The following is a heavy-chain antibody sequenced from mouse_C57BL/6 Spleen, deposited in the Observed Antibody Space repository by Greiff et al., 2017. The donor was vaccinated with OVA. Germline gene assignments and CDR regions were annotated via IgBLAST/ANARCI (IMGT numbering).Heavy chain of an antibody. D-gene: IGHD1-1*01. CDR1: GYTFTSYW. CDR2: INPSNGGT. V-gene: IGHV1-53*01. CDR3: ARGFTTVVRYAMDY. J-gene: IGHJ4*01. Sequence: VQLQQPGTELVKPGASVKLSCKASGYTFTSYWMHWVKQRPGQGLEWIGNINPSNGGTYYTEKFKSKATLTVDKSSSTAYMQLSSLTSEDSAVYYCARGFTTVVRYAMDYWGQGTSVTVSS.